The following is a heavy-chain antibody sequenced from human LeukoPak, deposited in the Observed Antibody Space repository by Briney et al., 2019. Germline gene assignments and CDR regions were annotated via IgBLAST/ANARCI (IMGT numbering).Heavy chain of an antibody. D-gene: IGHD5/OR15-5a*01. Sequence: SETLSLTCTVSGGSISSYYWSWIRQPPGKGLEWIGYIYYSGSTNYNPSLKSRVTISVDTSKNQFSLKLSSVTAADTAVYYCASALRFGWLDPWGQGTLVTVSS. CDR2: IYYSGST. CDR1: GGSISSYY. V-gene: IGHV4-59*01. CDR3: ASALRFGWLDP. J-gene: IGHJ5*02.